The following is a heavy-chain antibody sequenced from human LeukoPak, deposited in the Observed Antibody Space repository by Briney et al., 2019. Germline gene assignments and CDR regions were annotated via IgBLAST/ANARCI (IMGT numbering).Heavy chain of an antibody. V-gene: IGHV1-69*05. CDR3: ARDPNLRQMEPISDAFDI. CDR2: IIPIFGTA. CDR1: GGTFSSYA. D-gene: IGHD5-24*01. J-gene: IGHJ3*02. Sequence: SVKVSCKASGGTFSSYAISWVRQAPGQGLEWMGRIIPIFGTANYAQKFQGRVTITTDVSTSTAYTELSSLRSEDTAVYYCARDPNLRQMEPISDAFDIWGQGTMVTVSS.